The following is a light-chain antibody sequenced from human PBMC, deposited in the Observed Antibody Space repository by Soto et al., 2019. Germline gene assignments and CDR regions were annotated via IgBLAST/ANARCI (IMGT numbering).Light chain of an antibody. V-gene: IGKV3-11*01. J-gene: IGKJ2*01. Sequence: DIVLTQSPDTLSLSPGERATLSCRASQRLSNYLAWYQQKPGQAPRLLIYDTSNRATGVPTRFSGSGSGTAVTLTISSLEPEDFALYYGHQHSTWPPGYTFGQGTKLEI. CDR2: DTS. CDR3: HQHSTWPPGYT. CDR1: QRLSNY.